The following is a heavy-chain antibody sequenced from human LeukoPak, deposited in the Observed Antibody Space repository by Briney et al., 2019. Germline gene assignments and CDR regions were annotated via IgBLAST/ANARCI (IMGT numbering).Heavy chain of an antibody. Sequence: SETLSLTCTVSGGSISSNNYYWGWIRQPPGQGLEWIVSIYYSGSTYYNPSLKSRVTISVDTSKNQFSLKLSSVTAADTAVYYCARQGSVVVAATPWNWFDPWGQGTLVTVSS. V-gene: IGHV4-39*01. D-gene: IGHD2-15*01. CDR3: ARQGSVVVAATPWNWFDP. J-gene: IGHJ5*02. CDR1: GGSISSNNYY. CDR2: IYYSGST.